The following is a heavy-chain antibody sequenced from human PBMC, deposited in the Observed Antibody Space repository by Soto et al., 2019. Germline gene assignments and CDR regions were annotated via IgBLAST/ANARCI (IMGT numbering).Heavy chain of an antibody. Sequence: QVQLVQSGAEVKKPGSSVKVSCKASGGTFSSYAISWVRQAPGQGLEWMGGIIPIFGTANYAQKFQGRVTITADESTSTAYMELSSLRPEDTAVYYCATSGYYYDSSGYYGFRRYYFDYWGQGTLVTVSS. D-gene: IGHD3-22*01. CDR2: IIPIFGTA. CDR3: ATSGYYYDSSGYYGFRRYYFDY. CDR1: GGTFSSYA. V-gene: IGHV1-69*01. J-gene: IGHJ4*02.